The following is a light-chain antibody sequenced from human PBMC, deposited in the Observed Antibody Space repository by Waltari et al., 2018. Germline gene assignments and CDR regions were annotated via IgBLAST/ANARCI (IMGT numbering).Light chain of an antibody. CDR1: SSDVGGYNY. J-gene: IGLJ2*01. Sequence: QSALTQPASVSGSPGQSITISCTGTSSDVGGYNYVSWYQQHPGKAPKLMIYDVSNRPAGVSNRFSGSKSGNTASLTSSGLQAEDEAEYYCSSYTSSSTPHVVVGGGTKLTVL. CDR2: DVS. CDR3: SSYTSSSTPHVV. V-gene: IGLV2-14*03.